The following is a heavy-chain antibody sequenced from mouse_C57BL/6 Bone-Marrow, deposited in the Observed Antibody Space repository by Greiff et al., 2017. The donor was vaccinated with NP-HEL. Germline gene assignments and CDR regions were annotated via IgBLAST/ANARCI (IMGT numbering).Heavy chain of an antibody. V-gene: IGHV1-81*01. J-gene: IGHJ3*01. CDR1: GYTFTSYG. CDR3: TRDLFIATRAWFAY. Sequence: QVQLKQSGAELARPGASVKLSCKASGYTFTSYGISWVKQRTGQGLEWIGEIYPRSGNTYYNEKFKGKATLTADKSSSTAYMELRSLTSEDSAVYFCTRDLFIATRAWFAYWGQGTLVTVSA. D-gene: IGHD1-1*01. CDR2: IYPRSGNT.